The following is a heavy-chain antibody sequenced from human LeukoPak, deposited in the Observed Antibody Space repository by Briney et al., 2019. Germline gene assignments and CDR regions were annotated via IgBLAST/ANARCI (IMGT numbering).Heavy chain of an antibody. CDR1: GFSFSSFA. V-gene: IGHV3-30*04. Sequence: GGSLRLSCAASGFSFSSFAVHWVRQAPGKGLVWVAALSYDGRNEYYADSVKGRFTISRDNSKNMLYLQMNSLRADDTAVYYCARGRYTGYVPGYFDYWGQGTLVTVSS. J-gene: IGHJ4*02. CDR3: ARGRYTGYVPGYFDY. D-gene: IGHD5-12*01. CDR2: LSYDGRNE.